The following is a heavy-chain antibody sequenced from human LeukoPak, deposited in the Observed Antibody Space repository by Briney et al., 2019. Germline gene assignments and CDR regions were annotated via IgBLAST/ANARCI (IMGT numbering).Heavy chain of an antibody. Sequence: SETLSLTCTVSGYSISSGYYWGWIRQPPGKGLEWIGEINHSGSTNYNPSLKSRVTISVDTSKNQFSLKLSSVTAADTAVYYCARFRDTAMVTRYYYYMDVWGKGTTVTVSS. V-gene: IGHV4-38-2*02. CDR3: ARFRDTAMVTRYYYYMDV. D-gene: IGHD5-18*01. CDR2: INHSGST. CDR1: GYSISSGYY. J-gene: IGHJ6*03.